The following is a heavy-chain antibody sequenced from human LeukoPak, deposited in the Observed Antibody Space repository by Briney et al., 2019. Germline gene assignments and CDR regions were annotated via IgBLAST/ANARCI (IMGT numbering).Heavy chain of an antibody. CDR2: VHSSGTL. Sequence: PSESLSLTCTVSGASMSGFYWTWIRQPPGKGLEWIGHVHSSGTLTYNPSLKSRVTMSIDTSRNQFSLTLSSATAADTAFYYCARRRGGFGEGEFIYWGQGTLVTVSS. CDR3: ARRRGGFGEGEFIY. V-gene: IGHV4-4*09. CDR1: GASMSGFY. J-gene: IGHJ4*02. D-gene: IGHD3-16*01.